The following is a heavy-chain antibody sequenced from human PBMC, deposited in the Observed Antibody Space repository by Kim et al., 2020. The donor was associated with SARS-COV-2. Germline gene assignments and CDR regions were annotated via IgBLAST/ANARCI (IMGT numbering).Heavy chain of an antibody. D-gene: IGHD1-1*01. V-gene: IGHV4-59*12. Sequence: SETLSLTCTVSGGSIGTSYCSWMRQPPGKGLEWIGYINYSGNTNYKSSLRGRVTISLDTSKNQFSLKLTSVTTADTAIYYCAGGQSTWNPCGQGNMVTVS. CDR1: GGSIGTSY. CDR2: INYSGNT. J-gene: IGHJ5*02. CDR3: AGGQSTWNP.